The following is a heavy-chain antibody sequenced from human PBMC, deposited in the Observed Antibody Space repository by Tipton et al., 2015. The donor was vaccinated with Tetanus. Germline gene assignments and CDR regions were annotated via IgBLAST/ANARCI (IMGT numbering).Heavy chain of an antibody. Sequence: SLRLSCAASAFTFSSYDMIWVRQAPGKGLEWVSAISGSSLRPYYADSVKGRFTISRDNSKNTVWLQLNSLRGDDTAIYYCAKEALGVLDVWGKGTPVTVSP. V-gene: IGHV3-23*01. CDR3: AKEALGVLDV. CDR1: AFTFSSYD. CDR2: ISGSSLRP. J-gene: IGHJ6*04.